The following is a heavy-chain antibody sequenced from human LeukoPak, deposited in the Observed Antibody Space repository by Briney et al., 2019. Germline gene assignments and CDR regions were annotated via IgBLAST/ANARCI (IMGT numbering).Heavy chain of an antibody. CDR3: ARTSSHYLDF. D-gene: IGHD6-6*01. J-gene: IGHJ4*02. V-gene: IGHV3-23*01. Sequence: AGGSLRLSCAASGFTFSSYAMSWVRQAPGKGLEWVSSISGSDTRTYNADSVKGRFTISRDNSRNTLYLQMNSLRAEDTAVYFCARTSSHYLDFWGQGTLVTVSS. CDR1: GFTFSSYA. CDR2: ISGSDTRT.